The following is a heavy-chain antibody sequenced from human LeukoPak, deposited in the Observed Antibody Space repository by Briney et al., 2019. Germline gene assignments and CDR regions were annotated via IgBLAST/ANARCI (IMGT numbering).Heavy chain of an antibody. J-gene: IGHJ6*03. Sequence: PGGSLRLSCAASGFTFSSYSMNWVRQAPGKGLEWVSSISSSSSYIYYADSVKGRFTISRDNAKNSLYLQMNSLRAEDTAVYYCARGRTYCSSTSCYDYMDVWGKGTTVTVSS. CDR2: ISSSSSYI. CDR3: ARGRTYCSSTSCYDYMDV. V-gene: IGHV3-21*01. D-gene: IGHD2-2*01. CDR1: GFTFSSYS.